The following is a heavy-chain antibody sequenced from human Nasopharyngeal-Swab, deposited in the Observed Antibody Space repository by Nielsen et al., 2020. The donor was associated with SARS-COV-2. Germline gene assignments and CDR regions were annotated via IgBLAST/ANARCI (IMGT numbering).Heavy chain of an antibody. D-gene: IGHD1-1*01. CDR3: SRSETTTTGDQ. Sequence: GESLKIYCASSGFTFASYNINWVRQAPGKGLEWVLSITSGAGIYSSESARGRFTISRDNAQNTVYLQMNSLRVEDTAVYFCSRSETTTTGDQWGQVTLVTVSS. CDR1: GFTFASYN. V-gene: IGHV3-69-1*02. J-gene: IGHJ4*02. CDR2: ITSGAGI.